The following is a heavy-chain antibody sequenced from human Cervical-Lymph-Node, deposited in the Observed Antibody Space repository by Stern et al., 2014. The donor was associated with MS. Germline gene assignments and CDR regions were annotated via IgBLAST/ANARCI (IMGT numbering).Heavy chain of an antibody. CDR2: IYYSGST. Sequence: QDQLVQSGPGLVKPSQTLSLTCTVSGGSISSGGYYWSWIRQHPGKGLEWIGYIYYSGSTYYNPSLKSRVTISVDTSKNQFSLKRSSVTAADTAVYYCARGTVVVSAFDIWGQGTMVTVSS. V-gene: IGHV4-31*03. J-gene: IGHJ3*02. CDR3: ARGTVVVSAFDI. CDR1: GGSISSGGYY. D-gene: IGHD3-22*01.